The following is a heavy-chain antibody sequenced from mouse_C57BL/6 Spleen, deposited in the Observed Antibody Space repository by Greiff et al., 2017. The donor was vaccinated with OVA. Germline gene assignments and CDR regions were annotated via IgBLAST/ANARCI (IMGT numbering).Heavy chain of an antibody. J-gene: IGHJ4*01. CDR2: IYWDDDK. CDR1: GFSLSTSGMG. D-gene: IGHD2-2*01. CDR3: ASSTMVTTEAMDY. V-gene: IGHV8-12*01. Sequence: QVQLKESGPGILQSSQTLSLTCSFSGFSLSTSGMGVSWIRQPAGKGLEWLAHIYWDDDKRYNPSLKSRLTISKDTSRNQVFLKITSVDTADTATYYCASSTMVTTEAMDYWGQGTSVTVSS.